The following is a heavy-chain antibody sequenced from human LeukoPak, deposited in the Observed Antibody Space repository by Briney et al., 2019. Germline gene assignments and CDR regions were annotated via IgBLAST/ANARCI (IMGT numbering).Heavy chain of an antibody. D-gene: IGHD3-22*01. CDR3: ARRGPTYYYDSSGYPQDAFDI. Sequence: GSLRLSCAASGFTFSSYWMSWVRQAPGKGLEWVANIKQDGSEKYYVDSVKGRFTISRDNAKNSLYLQMNSLRAEDTAVYYCARRGPTYYYDSSGYPQDAFDIWGQGTMVTVSS. CDR1: GFTFSSYW. V-gene: IGHV3-7*01. CDR2: IKQDGSEK. J-gene: IGHJ3*02.